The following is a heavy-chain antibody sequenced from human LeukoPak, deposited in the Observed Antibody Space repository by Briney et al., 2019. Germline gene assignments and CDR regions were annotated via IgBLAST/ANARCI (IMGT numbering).Heavy chain of an antibody. CDR2: INHSGST. D-gene: IGHD3-10*01. Sequence: SETLSLTCAVYGGSFSGYYWSWIRQSPGGGLEWIGEINHSGSTKYNPSLKNRVTISVDTSKNQFSLKLSSVTAADTAAYYCARRLPGFLVRGVLNGNWFDPWGQGTLVTVSS. V-gene: IGHV4-34*01. CDR3: ARRLPGFLVRGVLNGNWFDP. J-gene: IGHJ5*02. CDR1: GGSFSGYY.